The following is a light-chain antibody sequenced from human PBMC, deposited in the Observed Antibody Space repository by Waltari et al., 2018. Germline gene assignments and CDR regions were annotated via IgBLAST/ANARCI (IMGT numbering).Light chain of an antibody. CDR3: QQFDNLVYT. CDR2: DVS. V-gene: IGKV1-5*01. Sequence: DIQMTQSPSTLSASVGDRVTITCRASQSISSWLAWYQQKPGKAPKLLIYDVSSLESGVPSRFSGSGSGTEFTLTISSLQPDDFATYYCQQFDNLVYTFGQGTKLEIK. J-gene: IGKJ2*01. CDR1: QSISSW.